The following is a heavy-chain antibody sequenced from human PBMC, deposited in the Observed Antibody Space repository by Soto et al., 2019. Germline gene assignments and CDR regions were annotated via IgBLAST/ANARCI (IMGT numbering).Heavy chain of an antibody. CDR3: AKDQSLSIAVAEPSFDY. CDR1: GFTFSSYA. D-gene: IGHD6-19*01. J-gene: IGHJ4*02. Sequence: PGGSLRLSCASSGFTFSSYAMSLVRQAPGKGLEWVSAISGSGGSTYYADSVKGRFTISRDNSKNTLYLQMNSLRAEDTAVYYCAKDQSLSIAVAEPSFDYWGQGTLVTVSS. V-gene: IGHV3-23*01. CDR2: ISGSGGST.